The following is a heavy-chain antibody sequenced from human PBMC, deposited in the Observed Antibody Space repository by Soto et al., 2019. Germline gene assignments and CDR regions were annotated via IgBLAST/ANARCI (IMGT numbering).Heavy chain of an antibody. V-gene: IGHV3-48*02. CDR1: GFTFSSYS. CDR3: ARDLMVYATPYYYYYGMDV. D-gene: IGHD2-8*02. J-gene: IGHJ6*02. CDR2: INSSSSTI. Sequence: EVQLVESGGGLVQPGGSLRLSCAASGFTFSSYSMNWVRQAPGKGLEWVSYINSSSSTIYYADSVKGLLTISRDNAKIPLYLQMNSLRDEDTAVYYCARDLMVYATPYYYYYGMDVWGQGTTVTVSS.